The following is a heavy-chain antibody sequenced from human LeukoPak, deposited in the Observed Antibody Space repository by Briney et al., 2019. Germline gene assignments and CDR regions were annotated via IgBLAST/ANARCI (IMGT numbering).Heavy chain of an antibody. V-gene: IGHV3-23*01. CDR1: GFTFSSYS. J-gene: IGHJ4*02. CDR3: AKDSSRHEPYSSSGPFDY. CDR2: ISGSGGST. Sequence: GGSLRLSCAASGFTFSSYSMNWVRQAPGKGLEWVSAISGSGGSTYYADSVKGRFTISRDNSKNTLYLQMNSLRAEDTAVYYCAKDSSRHEPYSSSGPFDYWGQGTLVTVSS. D-gene: IGHD6-13*01.